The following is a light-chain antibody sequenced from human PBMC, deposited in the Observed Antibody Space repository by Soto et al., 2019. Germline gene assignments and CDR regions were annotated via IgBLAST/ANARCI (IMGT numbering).Light chain of an antibody. Sequence: EIVFTHSPGTLSLSPGERATLSCRASQSVSSSLAWYQQKPGQAPRLLIFGASSRATGIPDRFSGRGSGTDFTLTISRLEPEDFAVYCCQQYATLPWTFGQGTKVDIK. V-gene: IGKV3-20*01. CDR3: QQYATLPWT. J-gene: IGKJ1*01. CDR1: QSVSSS. CDR2: GAS.